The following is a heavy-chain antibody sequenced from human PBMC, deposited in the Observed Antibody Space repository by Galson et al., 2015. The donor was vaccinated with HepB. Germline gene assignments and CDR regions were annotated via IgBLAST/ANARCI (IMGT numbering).Heavy chain of an antibody. V-gene: IGHV3-30-3*01. D-gene: IGHD6-19*01. J-gene: IGHJ4*02. CDR2: TSYDGSNK. Sequence: SLRLSCAASGFTFSSYAMHWVRQAPGKGLEWVAVTSYDGSNKYYADSVKGRFTVSRDNSKNTLYLQMNSLRAEDTAVYYCAREPGYSSGWPDRTSVHEMSWGQGTLVTVSS. CDR1: GFTFSSYA. CDR3: AREPGYSSGWPDRTSVHEMS.